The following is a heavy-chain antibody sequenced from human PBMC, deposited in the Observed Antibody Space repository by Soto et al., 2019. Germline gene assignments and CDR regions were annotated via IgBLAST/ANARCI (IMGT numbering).Heavy chain of an antibody. CDR3: ARDPRSITGTTSSEDFQH. CDR1: GGTFSGYA. Sequence: QAQLMQSGAEVKKPGSSVKVSCKASGGTFSGYAISWVRQSPGQVLEWMGGIIPVLGITNYAQKFQGRITTDADESTGTAYMDLRSLRSEGTAVYYCARDPRSITGTTSSEDFQHWGPGTLVSVSS. V-gene: IGHV1-69*01. D-gene: IGHD1-20*01. J-gene: IGHJ1*01. CDR2: IIPVLGIT.